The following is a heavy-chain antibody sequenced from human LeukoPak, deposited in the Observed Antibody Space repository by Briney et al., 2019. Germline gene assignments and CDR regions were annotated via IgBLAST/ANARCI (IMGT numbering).Heavy chain of an antibody. Sequence: PGGSLRLSCAASGFTFSSYAMSWVRQAPGKGLEWVSAISGSGGSTYYADSVKGRSTISRDNSKNTLYLQMNSLRAEDTAVYYCAKDKEYCSGGSCYFYFDYWGQGTLVTVSS. CDR2: ISGSGGST. CDR3: AKDKEYCSGGSCYFYFDY. J-gene: IGHJ4*02. D-gene: IGHD2-15*01. CDR1: GFTFSSYA. V-gene: IGHV3-23*01.